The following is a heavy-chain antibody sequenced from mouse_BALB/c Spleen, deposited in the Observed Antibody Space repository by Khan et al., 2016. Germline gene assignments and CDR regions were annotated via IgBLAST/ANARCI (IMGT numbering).Heavy chain of an antibody. CDR3: ARSWRGFYAMDY. CDR1: GYSITSDYA. Sequence: EVQLQESGPGLVKPSQSLSLTCTVTGYSITSDYAWNWIRQFPGNKLEWMGYISSSGSTSCNPSLKSRISITRDTSKNQFFLQLNSVTTEDTATHYCARSWRGFYAMDYWGQGTSITVSS. V-gene: IGHV3-2*02. J-gene: IGHJ4*01. CDR2: ISSSGST.